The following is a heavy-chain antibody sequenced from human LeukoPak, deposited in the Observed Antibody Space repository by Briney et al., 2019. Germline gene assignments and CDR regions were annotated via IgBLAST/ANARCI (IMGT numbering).Heavy chain of an antibody. CDR2: IYSGGST. CDR3: AGNSMVRGVPNWFDP. D-gene: IGHD3-10*01. J-gene: IGHJ5*02. V-gene: IGHV3-53*01. Sequence: QTGGSLRLSCAASGFTVSSNYMSWVRQAPGKGLGWVSVIYSGGSTYYADSVKGRFTISRDNSKNTLYLQMNSLRAEDTAVYYCAGNSMVRGVPNWFDPWGQGTLVTVSS. CDR1: GFTVSSNY.